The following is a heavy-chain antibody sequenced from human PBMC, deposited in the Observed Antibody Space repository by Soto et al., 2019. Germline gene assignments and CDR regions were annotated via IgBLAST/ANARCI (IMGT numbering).Heavy chain of an antibody. CDR2: VANSGIRT. V-gene: IGHV3-23*01. J-gene: IGHJ4*02. CDR1: GLTFSSYA. D-gene: IGHD3-9*01. Sequence: EVQLLESGGDLVQPGGSLRLACAASGLTFSSYAMSWVRQAPGKGLEWVSTVANSGIRTYYADSVKGRFAISRDNSKNTVYLQMDSLRAEDTAIYYCAKALDQMQYFAWFPDWGQGTLVTVSS. CDR3: AKALDQMQYFAWFPD.